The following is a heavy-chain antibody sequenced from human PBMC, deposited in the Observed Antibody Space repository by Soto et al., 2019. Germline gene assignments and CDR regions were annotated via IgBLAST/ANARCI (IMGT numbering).Heavy chain of an antibody. D-gene: IGHD3-22*01. V-gene: IGHV3-23*01. CDR1: GFTFSSYA. CDR2: ISGSGGST. Sequence: GGSLRLSCAASGFTFSSYAMSWVRQAPGKGLEWVSAISGSGGSTYYADSVKGRFTISRDNSKNTLYLQMNSLRAEDAAVYYCAKALLITMIVVVTPTPFDYWGQGTLVTVSS. CDR3: AKALLITMIVVVTPTPFDY. J-gene: IGHJ4*02.